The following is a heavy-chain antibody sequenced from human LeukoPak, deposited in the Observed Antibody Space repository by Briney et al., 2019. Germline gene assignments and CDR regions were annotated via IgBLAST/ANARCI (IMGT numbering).Heavy chain of an antibody. V-gene: IGHV3-53*01. CDR1: GFTVSSNY. D-gene: IGHD3-22*01. J-gene: IGHJ3*02. Sequence: GGSLRLSCAASGFTVSSNYMSWVRQAPGKGLEWVSVIYSGGSTYYADSVKGRFTISRDNSKNTLYLQMNSLRAEDTAVYYCAKVVTMIVVAYPDAFDIWGQGTMVIVSS. CDR3: AKVVTMIVVAYPDAFDI. CDR2: IYSGGST.